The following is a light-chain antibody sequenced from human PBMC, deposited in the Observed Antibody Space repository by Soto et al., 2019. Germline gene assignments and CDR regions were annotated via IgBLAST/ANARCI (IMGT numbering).Light chain of an antibody. CDR3: GTWDSSLSTVI. CDR1: SSKIGNNY. Sequence: QSVLTQPPSVSAAPGQKVTISCSGISSKIGNNYVSWYQQLPGTGPKLLIYDDNKRPSGIPDRFSGSKSGTSAALGITGLQTGDEADYYCGTWDSSLSTVIFGGGTKLTVL. J-gene: IGLJ2*01. CDR2: DDN. V-gene: IGLV1-51*01.